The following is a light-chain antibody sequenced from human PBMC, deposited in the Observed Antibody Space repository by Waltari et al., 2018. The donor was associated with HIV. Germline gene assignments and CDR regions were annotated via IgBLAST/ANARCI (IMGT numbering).Light chain of an antibody. V-gene: IGLV3-1*01. J-gene: IGLJ2*01. Sequence: SYELTQTPSVSVSPGQTASITCSGDKLGDNYAYWYQQKPGQSPVLVIYVDTKRPTGIPERFSGSNSGNTATLTISGTQAMDEADYYCQAWDSNTGVFGGGTKLTVL. CDR3: QAWDSNTGV. CDR1: KLGDNY. CDR2: VDT.